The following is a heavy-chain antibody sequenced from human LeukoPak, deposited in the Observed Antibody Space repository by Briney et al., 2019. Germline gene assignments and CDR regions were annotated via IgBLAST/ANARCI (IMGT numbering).Heavy chain of an antibody. CDR2: INPNSGGT. D-gene: IGHD6-19*01. J-gene: IGHJ4*02. V-gene: IGHV1-2*02. Sequence: ASVKVSCKASGYTFTGYYMHWVRQAPGQGLEWMGWINPNSGGTNYAQKFQGRVTMTEDTSTDTAYMELSSLRSEDTAVYYCATDSSGWYPFDYWGQGTLVTVSS. CDR3: ATDSSGWYPFDY. CDR1: GYTFTGYY.